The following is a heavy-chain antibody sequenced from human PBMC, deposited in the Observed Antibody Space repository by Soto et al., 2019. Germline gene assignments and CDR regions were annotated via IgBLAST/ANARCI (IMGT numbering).Heavy chain of an antibody. V-gene: IGHV4-39*01. D-gene: IGHD3-16*01. Sequence: SETLSLTCTVSGGSLSSSSYDWGWIRHPPAEEREWIGCIYCSGSTYYNPSLKSRVTISVDTSKNQFSLKLSSVTAAATAVFYRAVWGAGARYSFDYWGQATLVTVSS. J-gene: IGHJ4*02. CDR3: AVWGAGARYSFDY. CDR1: GGSLSSSSYD. CDR2: IYCSGST.